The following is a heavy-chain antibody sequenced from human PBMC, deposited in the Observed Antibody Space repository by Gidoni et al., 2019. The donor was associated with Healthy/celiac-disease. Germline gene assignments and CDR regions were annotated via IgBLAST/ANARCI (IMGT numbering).Heavy chain of an antibody. Sequence: PGKGLEWVANIKQDGSEKYYVDSVKGRFTISRDNAKNSLYLQMNSLRAEDTALYYCARTLYDDLIYYYFYYMDVWGKGTTVTVSS. CDR2: IKQDGSEK. J-gene: IGHJ6*03. D-gene: IGHD4-17*01. V-gene: IGHV3-7*01. CDR3: ARTLYDDLIYYYFYYMDV.